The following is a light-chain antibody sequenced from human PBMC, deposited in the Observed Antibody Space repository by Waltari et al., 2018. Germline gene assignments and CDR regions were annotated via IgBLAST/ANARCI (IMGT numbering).Light chain of an antibody. CDR3: QQLDSYPIT. V-gene: IGKV1-9*01. Sequence: DIQLTQSPSFLSASVGDRVTITCRASQGISSYLAWYQQKPGKAPKLLIYAASTLQSGVPSRFSGSRSGTEFTLTISSLQPEDFATYHCQQLDSYPITFGPGSKVDIK. J-gene: IGKJ3*01. CDR2: AAS. CDR1: QGISSY.